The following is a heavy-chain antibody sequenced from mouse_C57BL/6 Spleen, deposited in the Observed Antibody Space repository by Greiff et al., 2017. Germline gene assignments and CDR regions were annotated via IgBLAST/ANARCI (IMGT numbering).Heavy chain of an antibody. CDR3: ARSSLYDYDGGFAY. D-gene: IGHD2-4*01. J-gene: IGHJ3*01. V-gene: IGHV1-64*01. CDR2: IHPNSGST. Sequence: QVQLQQPGAELVKPGASVKLSCKASGYTFTSYWMHWVKQRPGQGLEWIGMIHPNSGSTNYNEKFKSKATLTVDKSSSTAYMQLSSLTSEDSAVYYCARSSLYDYDGGFAYWGQGTLVTVSA. CDR1: GYTFTSYW.